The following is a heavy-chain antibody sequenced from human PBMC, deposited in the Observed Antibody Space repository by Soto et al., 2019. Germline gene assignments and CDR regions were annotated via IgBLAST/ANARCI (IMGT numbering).Heavy chain of an antibody. CDR1: GVTFSGSA. J-gene: IGHJ4*02. Sequence: EVQVVVSGGGLVQPGGSLKLSCAASGVTFSGSAMHWVRQASGKGLEWVGRIRSKANSDATAYGASVKGRFTMSRDDSKNTAYLQMNSLKTEDTAVYYCTTRGDGYNADFDYWGQGTLVTVSS. D-gene: IGHD5-12*01. CDR2: IRSKANSDAT. V-gene: IGHV3-73*01. CDR3: TTRGDGYNADFDY.